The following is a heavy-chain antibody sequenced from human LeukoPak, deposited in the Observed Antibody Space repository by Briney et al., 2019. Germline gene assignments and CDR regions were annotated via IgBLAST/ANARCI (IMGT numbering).Heavy chain of an antibody. CDR1: GFTFSSYA. D-gene: IGHD3-3*01. J-gene: IGHJ4*02. V-gene: IGHV3-23*01. CDR3: AKDSDLFGVVTSYFDY. CDR2: ISGSGGST. Sequence: GGSLRLSCAASGFTFSSYAMSWVRQAPGKGLEWVSAISGSGGSTYYADSVKGRFTISRDNSKNTLYLQMNSLRAEDTAVYYCAKDSDLFGVVTSYFDYWGQGTLVTVSS.